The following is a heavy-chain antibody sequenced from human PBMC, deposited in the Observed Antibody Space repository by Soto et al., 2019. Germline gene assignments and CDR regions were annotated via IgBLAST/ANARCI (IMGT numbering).Heavy chain of an antibody. Sequence: QITLKESGPTVVEPTQTLTLTCTFSGFSLSTSGVGVGWVRQPPGKALEWLAFIYWDDDKRYSPSLTSRLTITKVTSINQVVLIMTNMDPVDTATYYCAHRVPYSSNWNAGYFDHWGPGILVTVSS. CDR2: IYWDDDK. CDR1: GFSLSTSGVG. CDR3: AHRVPYSSNWNAGYFDH. V-gene: IGHV2-5*02. J-gene: IGHJ4*02. D-gene: IGHD1-1*01.